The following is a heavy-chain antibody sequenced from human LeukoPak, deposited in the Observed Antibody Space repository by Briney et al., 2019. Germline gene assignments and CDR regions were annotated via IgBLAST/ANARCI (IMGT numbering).Heavy chain of an antibody. D-gene: IGHD3-3*01. Sequence: ASVKVSCKASGYTFTSYGISWVRQAPGQGLEWMGWISAYNGNTNYAQKLQGRVTMTTDTSTSTACMELRSLRSDDTAVYYCAREVSDYDFWSGYFHCFDYWGQGTLVTVSS. CDR1: GYTFTSYG. CDR2: ISAYNGNT. CDR3: AREVSDYDFWSGYFHCFDY. J-gene: IGHJ4*02. V-gene: IGHV1-18*01.